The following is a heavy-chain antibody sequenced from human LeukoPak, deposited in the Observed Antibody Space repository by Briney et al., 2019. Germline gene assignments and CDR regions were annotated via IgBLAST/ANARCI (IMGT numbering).Heavy chain of an antibody. V-gene: IGHV1-18*01. Sequence: ASVKVSCKASGYTFTSYVISWVRQAPGQGLEWMGWISAYNGNTNYAQKLQGRVTMTTDTSTSTAYMELRSLRSDDTAVYYCARDPIWGDSSGRDAFDIWGQGTMVTVSS. J-gene: IGHJ3*02. CDR3: ARDPIWGDSSGRDAFDI. CDR2: ISAYNGNT. D-gene: IGHD3-22*01. CDR1: GYTFTSYV.